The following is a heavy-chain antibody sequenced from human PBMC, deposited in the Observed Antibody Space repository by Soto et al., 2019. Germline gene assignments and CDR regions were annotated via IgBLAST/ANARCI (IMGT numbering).Heavy chain of an antibody. V-gene: IGHV1-46*03. Sequence: ASVKVSCKASGYTFTSYYMHWVRQAPGQGLEWMGIINPSGGSTSYAQKFQGRVTMTRDTSTSTVYMELSSLRSEDTAVYYCARGPYSNYYYYYYMDVWGKGTTVTVSS. CDR1: GYTFTSYY. D-gene: IGHD4-4*01. CDR2: INPSGGST. J-gene: IGHJ6*03. CDR3: ARGPYSNYYYYYYMDV.